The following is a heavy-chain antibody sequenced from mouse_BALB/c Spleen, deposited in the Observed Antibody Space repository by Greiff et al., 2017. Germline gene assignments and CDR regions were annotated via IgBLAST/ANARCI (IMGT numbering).Heavy chain of an antibody. J-gene: IGHJ3*01. V-gene: IGHV14-1*02. CDR1: GFNIKDYY. Sequence: EVQLQQSGAELVRPGALVKLSCKASGFNIKDYYMPWVKQRPEQGLEWIGWIDPENGNTIYDPKFQGKASITADTSSNTAYLQLSSLTSEDTAVYYCASYGNYWFAYWGQGTLVTVSA. CDR3: ASYGNYWFAY. D-gene: IGHD2-1*01. CDR2: IDPENGNT.